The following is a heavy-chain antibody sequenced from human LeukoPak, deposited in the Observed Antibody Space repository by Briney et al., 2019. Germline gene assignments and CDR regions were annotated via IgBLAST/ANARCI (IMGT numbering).Heavy chain of an antibody. D-gene: IGHD3-10*01. CDR1: GFTFSSYW. V-gene: IGHV3-21*01. J-gene: IGHJ4*02. CDR2: ISSSSIYK. Sequence: PGGSLRLSCAASGFTFSSYWMSWVRQAPGKGLEWVSSISSSSIYKYFADSVKGRFTISRDNAKNSLYLQVNSLRAEDTAVYYCARDSVPVDYWGQGTLVTVSS. CDR3: ARDSVPVDY.